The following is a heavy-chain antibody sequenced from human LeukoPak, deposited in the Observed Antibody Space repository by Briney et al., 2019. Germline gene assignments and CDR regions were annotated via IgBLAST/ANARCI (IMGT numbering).Heavy chain of an antibody. CDR3: ARDSEVRRNLWHY. CDR1: GGTFSSYA. V-gene: IGHV1-69*13. J-gene: IGHJ4*02. Sequence: GASVKVSCKASGGTFSSYAISWVRQAPGQGLEWMGRIIPIFGTANYAQKFQGRVTITADESTSTVYMELSSLRSEDTAVYYCARDSEVRRNLWHYWGQGTLVTVSS. CDR2: IIPIFGTA. D-gene: IGHD3-10*01.